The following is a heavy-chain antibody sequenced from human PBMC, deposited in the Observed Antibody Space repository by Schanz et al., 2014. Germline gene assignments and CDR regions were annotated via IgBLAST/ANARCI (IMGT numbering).Heavy chain of an antibody. J-gene: IGHJ4*02. D-gene: IGHD3-22*01. CDR3: AKDPSHGDYENYFDY. CDR1: GFTFITYT. V-gene: IGHV3-21*02. Sequence: EVLLVESGGGLVKPGGSLRLSCAASGFTFITYTMNWVRQAPGKGLEWVSSISGRSSHRYYADSVKGRFSISRDNAKNSLFLQMNRLRAEGTAVYYCAKDPSHGDYENYFDYWGQGTLXTVSS. CDR2: ISGRSSHR.